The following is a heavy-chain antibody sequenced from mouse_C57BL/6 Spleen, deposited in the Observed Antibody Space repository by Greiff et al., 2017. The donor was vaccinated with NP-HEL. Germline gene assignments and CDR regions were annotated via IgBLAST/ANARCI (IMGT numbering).Heavy chain of an antibody. D-gene: IGHD1-1*01. J-gene: IGHJ2*01. Sequence: QVQLQQPGAELVMPGASVKLSCKASGYTFTSYWMHWVKQRPGQGLEWIGEIDPSDSYTNYNQKFKGKSTLTVDKSSSTAYMQLSSLTSEDSAVYYCARAQSTTVVATDYWGQGTTLTVSS. CDR3: ARAQSTTVVATDY. V-gene: IGHV1-69*01. CDR2: IDPSDSYT. CDR1: GYTFTSYW.